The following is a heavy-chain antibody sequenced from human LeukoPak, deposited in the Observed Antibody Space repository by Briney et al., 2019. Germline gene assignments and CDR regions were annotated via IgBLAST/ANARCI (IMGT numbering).Heavy chain of an antibody. CDR3: ARLPVGGYEPDY. J-gene: IGHJ4*02. Sequence: SETLSLTCTVSGGSISSYYWSWIRQPPGKGLEWIGSIYYSGSTYYNPSLKSRVTISVDTSKNQFSLKLSSVTAADTAVYYCARLPVGGYEPDYWGQGTLVTVSS. CDR2: IYYSGST. CDR1: GGSISSYY. V-gene: IGHV4-59*05. D-gene: IGHD5-12*01.